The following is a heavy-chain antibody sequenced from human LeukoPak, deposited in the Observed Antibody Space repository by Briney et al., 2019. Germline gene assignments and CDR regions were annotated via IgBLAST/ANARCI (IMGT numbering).Heavy chain of an antibody. Sequence: GGSLRLSCATSGFSFSSYWMHWVRQAPGKGLVWVSRINSDGSSTSYADSVKGRFTISRDNAENSLYLQMNSLRAEDTAVYYCARDAATGTYYYYMDVWGKGTTVTISS. D-gene: IGHD6-25*01. CDR1: GFSFSSYW. CDR3: ARDAATGTYYYYMDV. J-gene: IGHJ6*03. CDR2: INSDGSST. V-gene: IGHV3-74*01.